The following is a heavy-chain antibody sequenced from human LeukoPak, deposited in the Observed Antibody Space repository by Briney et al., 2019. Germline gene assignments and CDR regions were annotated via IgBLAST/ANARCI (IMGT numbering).Heavy chain of an antibody. CDR3: ARVRVVPAGYFDT. V-gene: IGHV3-74*01. J-gene: IGHJ4*02. CDR2: INSDGTSA. Sequence: GGSLRLSCAASGFTFSSYWMHWVRQAPGKGLVWVSRINSDGTSAIYADSVRGRFTISRDNAKNTLYLQMNSLGDEDTAVYYCARVRVVPAGYFDTWGRGTLVTVSS. CDR1: GFTFSSYW. D-gene: IGHD2-2*01.